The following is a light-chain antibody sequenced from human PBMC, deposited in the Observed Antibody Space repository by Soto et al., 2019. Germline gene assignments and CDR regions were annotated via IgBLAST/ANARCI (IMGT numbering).Light chain of an antibody. V-gene: IGKV1-13*02. CDR3: QQYNSYSRT. J-gene: IGKJ1*01. CDR1: QGISSF. Sequence: AIQLTQSPSSLSASVGDRVTITCRASQGISSFFAWYQQKPGKAPKLLIYDASSLESGVPSRFSGSGSGTEFTLTISSLQPDDFATYYCQQYNSYSRTFGQGTKVEIK. CDR2: DAS.